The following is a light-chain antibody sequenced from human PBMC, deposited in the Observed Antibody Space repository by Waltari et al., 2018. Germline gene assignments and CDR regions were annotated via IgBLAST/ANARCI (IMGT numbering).Light chain of an antibody. CDR3: QSYDSSLSGVL. CDR2: GNT. Sequence: QSILTQPPSVSRAPGQRVTIPCTGTSSNIGAGYGVHWYQQLPGIAPKLLIYGNTNRPSGVPDRFSGSKSGTSASLAITGLQAEDEADYYCQSYDSSLSGVLFGGGTKLTVL. V-gene: IGLV1-40*01. J-gene: IGLJ3*02. CDR1: SSNIGAGYG.